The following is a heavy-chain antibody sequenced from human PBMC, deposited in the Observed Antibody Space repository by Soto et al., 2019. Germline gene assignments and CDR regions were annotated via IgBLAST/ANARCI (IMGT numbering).Heavy chain of an antibody. D-gene: IGHD5-18*01. CDR3: ARDRTLRGYSYGLFDY. CDR1: GFTVSSNY. V-gene: IGHV3-66*01. J-gene: IGHJ4*02. Sequence: PGGSLRLSCAASGFTVSSNYMSWVRQAPGKGLEWVSVIYSGGSTYYADSVKGRFTISRDNSKNTLYLQMNSLRAEDTAVYYCARDRTLRGYSYGLFDYWGQGTLVTVSS. CDR2: IYSGGST.